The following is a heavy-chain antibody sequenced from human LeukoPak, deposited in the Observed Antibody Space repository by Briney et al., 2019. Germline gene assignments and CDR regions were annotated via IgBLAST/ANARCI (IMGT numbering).Heavy chain of an antibody. Sequence: SETLSLTCAVYGGSFSGYYWSWIRQPPGQGLEWIGEINNSGSTNYNPSLKSRVTISVDTSKNQFSLELSSVTAADTAVYHCARGRGTGTTWGQGTLVTVSS. V-gene: IGHV4-34*01. CDR2: INNSGST. J-gene: IGHJ5*02. CDR3: ARGRGTGTT. CDR1: GGSFSGYY. D-gene: IGHD1/OR15-1a*01.